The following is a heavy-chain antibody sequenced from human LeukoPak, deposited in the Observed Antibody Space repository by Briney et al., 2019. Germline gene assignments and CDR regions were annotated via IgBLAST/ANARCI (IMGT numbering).Heavy chain of an antibody. V-gene: IGHV3-11*01. J-gene: IGHJ6*02. Sequence: PGGSLRLSCAASGFTFSDYYMSWIRQAPGKGLEWVSYISSSGSTIYYADSVKGRFTISRDNAKNSLYLQMNSLRAEDTAVYYCTTDPSHYYGMDVWGQGTTVTVSS. CDR3: TTDPSHYYGMDV. CDR1: GFTFSDYY. CDR2: ISSSGSTI.